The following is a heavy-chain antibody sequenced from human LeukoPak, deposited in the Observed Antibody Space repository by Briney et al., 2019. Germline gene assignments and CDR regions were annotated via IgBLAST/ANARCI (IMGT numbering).Heavy chain of an antibody. Sequence: GGSLRLSCAASGFTFSSYAMHWVRQAPGKGLEWVAVISYDGSNKDYADSVKGRFTISRDNSKNTLYLQMNSLRAEDTAVYYCARGAMVRLYYYYGMDVWGQGTTVTVSS. V-gene: IGHV3-30-3*01. CDR2: ISYDGSNK. J-gene: IGHJ6*02. CDR3: ARGAMVRLYYYYGMDV. CDR1: GFTFSSYA. D-gene: IGHD3-10*01.